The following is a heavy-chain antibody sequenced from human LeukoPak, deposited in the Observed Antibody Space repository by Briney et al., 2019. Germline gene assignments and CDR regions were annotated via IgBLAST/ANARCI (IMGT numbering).Heavy chain of an antibody. CDR2: IIPILGIA. Sequence: SVKVSCKASGGTFISYAISWVRQAPGQGLEWMGRIIPILGIANYAQKFQGRVTITADKSTSTAYMELSSLRSEDTAVYYCARDRGGSGSYYNFGIPFGMDVWGQGTTVTVSS. J-gene: IGHJ6*02. D-gene: IGHD3-10*01. CDR3: ARDRGGSGSYYNFGIPFGMDV. CDR1: GGTFISYA. V-gene: IGHV1-69*04.